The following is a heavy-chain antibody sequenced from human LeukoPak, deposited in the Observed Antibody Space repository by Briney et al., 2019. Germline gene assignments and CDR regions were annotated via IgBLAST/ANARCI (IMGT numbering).Heavy chain of an antibody. CDR1: GYTLTDYY. CDR2: MNPNSGGT. Sequence: GASVKVSCKTSGYTLTDYYMHWVRQAPGQGLEWMGWMNPNSGGTNYAQKFQGRVTMTRDTSISTAYMELSRLRSDDTAVYYCAREDRIVGATDYWGQGTLVTVSS. J-gene: IGHJ4*02. D-gene: IGHD1-26*01. CDR3: AREDRIVGATDY. V-gene: IGHV1-2*02.